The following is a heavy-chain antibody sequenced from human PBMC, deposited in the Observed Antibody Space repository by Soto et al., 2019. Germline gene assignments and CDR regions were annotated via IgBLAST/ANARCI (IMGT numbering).Heavy chain of an antibody. Sequence: QITLKESGPTLVKPTQTLTLTCTFSGFSLSTSGVGVGWIRQPPGKALEWLALIYWDDDKRYSPSLKNRLTITQDTSKNQVVLTMTDMDPVDTATYFCVHRTMVTTADYWGQGTLVTVSS. CDR1: GFSLSTSGVG. J-gene: IGHJ4*02. D-gene: IGHD4-17*01. CDR2: IYWDDDK. CDR3: VHRTMVTTADY. V-gene: IGHV2-5*02.